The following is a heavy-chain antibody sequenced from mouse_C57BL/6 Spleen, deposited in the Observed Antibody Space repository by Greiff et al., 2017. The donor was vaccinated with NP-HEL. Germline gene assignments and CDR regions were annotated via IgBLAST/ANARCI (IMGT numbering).Heavy chain of an antibody. D-gene: IGHD3-2*02. J-gene: IGHJ3*01. V-gene: IGHV1-15*01. CDR3: VRGGSGYAWFAY. Sequence: QVQLKQSGAELVRPGASVTLSCKASGYTFTDYEMHWVKQTPVHGLEWIGAIDPETGGTAYNQKVKGKAILTADKSSSTAYMELRSLTSEDSAVYYCVRGGSGYAWFAYWGQGTLVTVSA. CDR2: IDPETGGT. CDR1: GYTFTDYE.